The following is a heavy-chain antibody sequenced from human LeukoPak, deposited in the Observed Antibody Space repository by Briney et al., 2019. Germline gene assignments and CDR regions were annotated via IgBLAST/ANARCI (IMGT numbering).Heavy chain of an antibody. D-gene: IGHD2-2*01. Sequence: GGSLRLSCADSGFTFSSHALRWVRQAPGKELEWVSSLSGSGYNTYYADSVKGRFTISRDNSKNTVYLQMNSLRAEDTAVYYCAKDPYGTRYFDYWGQGTLVTVSS. J-gene: IGHJ4*02. CDR1: GFTFSSHA. CDR3: AKDPYGTRYFDY. CDR2: LSGSGYNT. V-gene: IGHV3-23*01.